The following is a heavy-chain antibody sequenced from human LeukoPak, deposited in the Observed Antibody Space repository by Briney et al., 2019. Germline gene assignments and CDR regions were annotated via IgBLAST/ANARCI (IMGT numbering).Heavy chain of an antibody. J-gene: IGHJ4*02. D-gene: IGHD6-13*01. CDR2: INPNSGGT. V-gene: IGHV1-2*02. CDR3: ARDGAAAGLGDINF. Sequence: ASVTVSCKASGYTFTGYYMHWVRQAPGQGLEWMGWINPNSGGTNYAQKFQGRVTMARDTSISTAYMELSRLRSDDTAVYYCARDGAAAGLGDINFWGQGTLVTVSS. CDR1: GYTFTGYY.